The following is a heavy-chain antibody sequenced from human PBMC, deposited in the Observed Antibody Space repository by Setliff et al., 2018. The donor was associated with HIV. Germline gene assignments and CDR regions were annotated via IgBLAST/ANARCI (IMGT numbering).Heavy chain of an antibody. V-gene: IGHV3-49*04. CDR1: GFTFGDYA. J-gene: IGHJ6*02. D-gene: IGHD2-15*01. CDR3: TTAGGYCSGGSCRVPYYYYGMDV. Sequence: PGGSLRLSCTSSGFTFGDYAMSWVRQAPGKGLEWLGFIRDRVYGGTTEYAASVKGRFTISRDDSKSIAYLQMNSLKTEDTAVYYCTTAGGYCSGGSCRVPYYYYGMDVWGQGTTVTVSS. CDR2: IRDRVYGGTT.